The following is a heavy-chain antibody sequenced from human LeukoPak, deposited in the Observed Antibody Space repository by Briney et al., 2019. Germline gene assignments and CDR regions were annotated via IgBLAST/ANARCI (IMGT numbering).Heavy chain of an antibody. CDR1: GGSISSSNW. CDR3: ARMGRGGGDSFDY. J-gene: IGHJ4*02. V-gene: IGHV4-4*02. CDR2: IYYSGST. Sequence: SETLSLTCAVSGGSISSSNWWSWVRQPPGKGLEWIGYIYYSGSTNYNPSLKSRVTISVDTSKNQFSLKLSSVTAADTAVYYCARMGRGGGDSFDYWGQGTLVTVSS. D-gene: IGHD3-16*01.